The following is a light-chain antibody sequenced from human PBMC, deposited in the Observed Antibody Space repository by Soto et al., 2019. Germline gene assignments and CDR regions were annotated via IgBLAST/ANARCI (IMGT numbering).Light chain of an antibody. V-gene: IGLV2-14*01. CDR3: CSYTVSTTFV. J-gene: IGLJ1*01. CDR1: SSDVGAYNH. CDR2: EVS. Sequence: QSVLTQPASVSGSPGQSITISCTGTSSDVGAYNHVSWYQHHPGKAPKLMIYEVSNRPSGLSDRFSGSKSGNTASLTISGLQAADEADYYCCSYTVSTTFVFGSGTKVTVL.